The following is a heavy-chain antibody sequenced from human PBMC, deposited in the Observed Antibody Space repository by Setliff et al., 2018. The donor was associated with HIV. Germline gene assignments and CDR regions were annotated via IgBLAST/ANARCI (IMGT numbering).Heavy chain of an antibody. Sequence: GGSLRLSCEASGFTVSSSYWMNWVRQAPGKGLEWVALISFDGTNEYYGDSVKGRFTISRDNSKNTLYLQMNSLRAEDTAVYYCARERWLRSHYYYYMDVWGKGTTVTVSS. CDR1: GFTVSSSYW. D-gene: IGHD5-12*01. CDR3: ARERWLRSHYYYYMDV. CDR2: ISFDGTNE. J-gene: IGHJ6*03. V-gene: IGHV3-30*14.